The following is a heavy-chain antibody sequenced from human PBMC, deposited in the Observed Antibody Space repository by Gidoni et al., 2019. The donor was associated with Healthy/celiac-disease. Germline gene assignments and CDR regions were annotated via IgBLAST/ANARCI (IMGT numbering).Heavy chain of an antibody. D-gene: IGHD1-26*01. CDR3: AREGSVDY. J-gene: IGHJ4*02. CDR1: GFTLSSYW. V-gene: IGHV3-7*03. Sequence: VQLVESGGGLVQPGGSLRLSCAASGFTLSSYWMSWVRQAPGKGLEWVANIKQDGSEKYYVDSVKCRFTISRDNAKNSLYLQMNSLRAEDTAVYYCAREGSVDYWGQGTLVTVSS. CDR2: IKQDGSEK.